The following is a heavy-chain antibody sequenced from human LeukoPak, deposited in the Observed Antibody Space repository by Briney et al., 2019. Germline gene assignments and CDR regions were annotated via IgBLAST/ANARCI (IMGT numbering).Heavy chain of an antibody. V-gene: IGHV4-59*08. Sequence: PSETLSLTCTVSGGSISSYYWSWIRQPPGKGLEWIGYIFNSGSTYYNPSLKSRVTILVDTSKNQFSLKLSSVTAADTAVYFCARGFRGDNFDYWGQGTLVTVSS. D-gene: IGHD7-27*01. J-gene: IGHJ4*02. CDR2: IFNSGST. CDR3: ARGFRGDNFDY. CDR1: GGSISSYY.